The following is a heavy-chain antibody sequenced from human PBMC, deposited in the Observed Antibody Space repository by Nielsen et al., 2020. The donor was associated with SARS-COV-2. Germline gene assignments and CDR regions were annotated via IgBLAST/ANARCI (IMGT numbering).Heavy chain of an antibody. CDR1: GFTFDDYP. CDR2: ISWNSVSI. J-gene: IGHJ3*01. V-gene: IGHV3-9*01. Sequence: SLKISCAASGFTFDDYPMHWVRQAPGKGLEWVSGISWNSVSIGYAESVKGRFTISRDNGKNSLHVQMSSLRPEDTAVYYCVRGRADAFDFWGQGTLVTVSS. CDR3: VRGRADAFDF.